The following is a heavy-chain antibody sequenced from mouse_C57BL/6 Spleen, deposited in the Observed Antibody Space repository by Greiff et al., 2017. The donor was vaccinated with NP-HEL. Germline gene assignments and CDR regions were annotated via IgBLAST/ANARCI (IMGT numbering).Heavy chain of an antibody. CDR2: IYPGSGST. V-gene: IGHV1-55*01. Sequence: VKLQQPGAELVKPGASVKMSCKASGYTFTSYWITWVKQRPGQGLEWIGDIYPGSGSTNYNEKFKSKATLTVDTSSSTAYMQLSSLTSEDSAVYYCARERGYGNYGLDYWGQGTTLTVSS. J-gene: IGHJ2*01. CDR3: ARERGYGNYGLDY. D-gene: IGHD2-1*01. CDR1: GYTFTSYW.